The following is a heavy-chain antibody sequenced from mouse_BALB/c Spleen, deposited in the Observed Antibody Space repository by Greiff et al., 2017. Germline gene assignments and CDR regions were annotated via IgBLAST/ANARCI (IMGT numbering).Heavy chain of an antibody. CDR3: TRDYGSEGYFDY. Sequence: DVMLVESGGGLVKPGGSLKLSCAASGFTFSSYTMSWVRQTPEKRLEWVATISSGGSYTYYPDSVKGRFTISRDNAKNTLYLQMSSLKSEDTAMYYCTRDYGSEGYFDYWGQGTTLTVSS. CDR2: ISSGGSYT. J-gene: IGHJ2*01. V-gene: IGHV5-6-4*01. CDR1: GFTFSSYT. D-gene: IGHD1-1*01.